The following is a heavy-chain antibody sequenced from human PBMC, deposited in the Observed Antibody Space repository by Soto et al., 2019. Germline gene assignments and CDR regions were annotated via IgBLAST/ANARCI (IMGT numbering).Heavy chain of an antibody. V-gene: IGHV4-61*01. D-gene: IGHD3-10*01. J-gene: IGHJ6*02. CDR3: ARDFYYGSGIMDV. CDR1: GGSVISGSYY. CDR2: IYYSGST. Sequence: PSQTLRVTRTVSGGSVISGSYYWSWIRQPPGKGLEWIGYIYYSGSTNYNPSLKSRVTISVDTSKNQFSLKLSSVTAADTAVYYCARDFYYGSGIMDVWGQGTTVTVSS.